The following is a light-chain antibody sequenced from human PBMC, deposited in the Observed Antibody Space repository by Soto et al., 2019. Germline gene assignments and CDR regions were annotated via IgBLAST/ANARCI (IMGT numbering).Light chain of an antibody. CDR1: QTISSW. V-gene: IGKV1-5*01. J-gene: IGKJ4*01. Sequence: DIQMTQSPSTLSASVGDRVTITCRASQTISSWLAWYQQKPGNAPKLLISDASSLESGVPSRFSGSGSGTDLTLTISGLQPDDFATYYCQPYNSDPLTFGGGTKVVIK. CDR2: DAS. CDR3: QPYNSDPLT.